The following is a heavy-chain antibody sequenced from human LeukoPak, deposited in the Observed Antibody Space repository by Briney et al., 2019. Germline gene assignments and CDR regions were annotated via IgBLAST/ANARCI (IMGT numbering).Heavy chain of an antibody. CDR2: IGARDGRT. V-gene: IGHV3-23*01. CDR3: AKGLYDYALDV. Sequence: GGSLRLSCAASGFTFRNYAMTWVRQAPGKGLDWVALIGARDGRTYYADPVKGRFTISRDNFKNTLYLQMNSLRAEDTAIYYRAKGLYDYALDVWGQGTAVTVSS. CDR1: GFTFRNYA. J-gene: IGHJ6*02.